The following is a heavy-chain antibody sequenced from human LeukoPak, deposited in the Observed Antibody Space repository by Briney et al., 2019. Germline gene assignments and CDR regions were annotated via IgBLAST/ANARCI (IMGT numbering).Heavy chain of an antibody. D-gene: IGHD3-22*01. CDR1: GDSVSSNSAA. J-gene: IGHJ4*02. V-gene: IGHV6-1*01. Sequence: SQTLSLTCAISGDSVSSNSAAWNWIRQSPSRGLEWLGRTYYRSKWYNDYAVSVKGRITINPDTSKNQFSLQLNSVTPEDTAVYYCARVYYYDSSGYSYFDYWGQGTLVTVSS. CDR3: ARVYYYDSSGYSYFDY. CDR2: TYYRSKWYN.